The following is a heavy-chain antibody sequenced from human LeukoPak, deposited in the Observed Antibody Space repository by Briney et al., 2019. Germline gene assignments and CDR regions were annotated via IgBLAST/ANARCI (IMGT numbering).Heavy chain of an antibody. CDR3: ARRLGYCSSTSCFHYYYYMDV. CDR1: GVSISSYY. CDR2: IYYSGST. J-gene: IGHJ6*03. D-gene: IGHD2-2*01. Sequence: SETLSLTCTVSGVSISSYYWSWIRQPPGKGLEWIGYIYYSGSTNYNPSLKSRVTISVDTSKNQFSLKLSSVTAADTAVYYCARRLGYCSSTSCFHYYYYMDVWGKGTTVTVSS. V-gene: IGHV4-59*01.